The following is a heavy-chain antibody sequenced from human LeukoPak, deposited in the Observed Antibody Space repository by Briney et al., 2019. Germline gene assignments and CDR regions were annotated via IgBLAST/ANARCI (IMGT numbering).Heavy chain of an antibody. CDR1: SDSFSNGNYF. J-gene: IGHJ3*01. CDR2: IYISGST. V-gene: IGHV4-61*02. Sequence: SETLSLTCTVSSDSFSNGNYFWAWIRQPAGKGLEWIGLIYISGSTNYKPSLKSRVTMSVDTSKKQFSLKLSSVTAADTAVYYCAREDAHDAFDVWGQGALVTVSS. CDR3: AREDAHDAFDV.